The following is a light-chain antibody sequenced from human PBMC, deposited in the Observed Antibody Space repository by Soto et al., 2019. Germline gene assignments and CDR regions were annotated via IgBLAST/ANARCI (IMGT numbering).Light chain of an antibody. Sequence: EIVLTQSPGTLSLSPGERATLSCRASQSVSSSFLAWYQQKPGQAPRLLIYGASSRATGIPDRFSGSGSGTDFTLTISRLEPEDFAMYYCQHYGSSPITSGQGTRLEVK. V-gene: IGKV3-20*01. CDR2: GAS. CDR1: QSVSSSF. J-gene: IGKJ5*01. CDR3: QHYGSSPIT.